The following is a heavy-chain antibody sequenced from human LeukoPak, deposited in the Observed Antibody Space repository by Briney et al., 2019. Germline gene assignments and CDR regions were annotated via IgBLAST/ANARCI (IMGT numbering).Heavy chain of an antibody. CDR3: ARDNGAYCSDGSCYSSLDY. J-gene: IGHJ4*02. CDR2: IIPILGIA. D-gene: IGHD2-15*01. V-gene: IGHV1-69*04. Sequence: ASVKLSCKASGGTFSSYAISWVRQAPGQGLEWMGRIIPILGIANYAQKFQGRVTITADKSTSTAYMELSSLRSEDTAVYYCARDNGAYCSDGSCYSSLDYWGQGTLVTVSS. CDR1: GGTFSSYA.